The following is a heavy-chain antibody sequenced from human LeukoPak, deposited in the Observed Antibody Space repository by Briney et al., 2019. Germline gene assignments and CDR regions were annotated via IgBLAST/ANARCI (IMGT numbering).Heavy chain of an antibody. D-gene: IGHD6-13*01. CDR3: AREGSSWYRALDY. CDR2: IDTSGST. J-gene: IGHJ4*02. CDR1: GFSISSYY. Sequence: SETLSLSCAASGFSISSYYWSWIRQPAGKGLEWIGRIDTSGSTNHNPASKNRGTMTLKTYKKQFSQKLSSVTAADTAVFYCAREGSSWYRALDYWGQGTLVTVSS. V-gene: IGHV4-4*07.